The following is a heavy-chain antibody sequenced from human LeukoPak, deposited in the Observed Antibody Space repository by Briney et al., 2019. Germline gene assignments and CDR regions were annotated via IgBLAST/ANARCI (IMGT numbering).Heavy chain of an antibody. CDR1: GFTFSNAW. D-gene: IGHD3-3*01. CDR3: TTDPSRLRFLEWFYGSGSYRDY. J-gene: IGHJ4*02. V-gene: IGHV3-15*01. CDR2: IKSKTDGGTT. Sequence: PGGSLRLSCAASGFTFSNAWMSWVRQAPGKGLEWVGCIKSKTDGGTTDYAAPVKGRFTISRDDSKNTLYLQMNSLKTEDTAVYYCTTDPSRLRFLEWFYGSGSYRDYRGQGTLVTVSS.